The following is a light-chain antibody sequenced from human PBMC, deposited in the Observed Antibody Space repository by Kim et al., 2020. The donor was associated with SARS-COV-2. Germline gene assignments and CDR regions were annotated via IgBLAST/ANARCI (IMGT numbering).Light chain of an antibody. CDR1: SGHSSYA. V-gene: IGLV4-69*01. J-gene: IGLJ3*02. CDR2: LNGDGSH. Sequence: QPVLTQSPSASASLGASVKLTCTLSSGHSSYAIAWHQQQPEKGPRYLMKLNGDGSHSKGDGIPDRFSGSSSGAERYLTISSLQSEDEADYYCQTWGTGILVFGGGTQLTVL. CDR3: QTWGTGILV.